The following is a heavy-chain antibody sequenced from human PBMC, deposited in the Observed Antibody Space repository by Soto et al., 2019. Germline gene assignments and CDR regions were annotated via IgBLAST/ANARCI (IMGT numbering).Heavy chain of an antibody. J-gene: IGHJ2*01. CDR2: IIPILGIA. Sequence: SVKVSRKASGGTFSSYTISCVRLAPGQGLEWMGRIIPILGIANYAQKFQGRVTITADKSTSTAYMELSSLRSEDTAVYYCASGYCSSTSCYGPLYWYFDIWGRGTLVTVYS. D-gene: IGHD2-2*03. V-gene: IGHV1-69*02. CDR1: GGTFSSYT. CDR3: ASGYCSSTSCYGPLYWYFDI.